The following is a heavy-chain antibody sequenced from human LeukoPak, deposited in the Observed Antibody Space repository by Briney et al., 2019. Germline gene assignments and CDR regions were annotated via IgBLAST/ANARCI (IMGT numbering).Heavy chain of an antibody. CDR3: AELGITMIGGV. J-gene: IGHJ6*04. D-gene: IGHD3-10*02. V-gene: IGHV3-23*01. CDR1: GFPFSSYA. CDR2: ISGSGGST. Sequence: GGSLRLSCAASGFPFSSYAVSWVRQAPGKGLEWVSAISGSGGSTYYADSVKGRFTISRDNAKNSLYLQMNSLRAEDTAVYYCAELGITMIGGVRGKGTTVTISS.